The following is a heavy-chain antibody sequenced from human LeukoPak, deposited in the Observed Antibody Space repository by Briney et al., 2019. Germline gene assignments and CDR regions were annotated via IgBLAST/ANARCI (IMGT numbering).Heavy chain of an antibody. CDR1: GFTFSRNG. Sequence: GGSLRLSCAASGFTFSRNGIHWVRQAPGKWLEWVAVIWYDGSNKYYADSVKGRFTISRDNSKNTLYLQMNSLRAEDTAVYYCAKSTGGGTTGPFDYWGQGTLVTVSS. V-gene: IGHV3-33*06. CDR3: AKSTGGGTTGPFDY. D-gene: IGHD1-7*01. J-gene: IGHJ4*02. CDR2: IWYDGSNK.